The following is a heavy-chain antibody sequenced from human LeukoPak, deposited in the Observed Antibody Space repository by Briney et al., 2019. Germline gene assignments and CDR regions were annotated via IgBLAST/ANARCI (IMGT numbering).Heavy chain of an antibody. V-gene: IGHV3-74*01. Sequence: GGSLRLSCAASGFRFSSYWMHWVRQAPGKGLVWVSRINTDGSTTSYADPVKGRFTTSRDTAKNILYLQMNSLRAEDTAVYYCARVAGGTTFDYWGQGALVTVSS. D-gene: IGHD6-13*01. J-gene: IGHJ4*02. CDR2: INTDGSTT. CDR3: ARVAGGTTFDY. CDR1: GFRFSSYW.